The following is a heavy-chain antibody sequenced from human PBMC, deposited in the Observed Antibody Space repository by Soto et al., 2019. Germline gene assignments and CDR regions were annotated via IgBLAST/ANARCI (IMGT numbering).Heavy chain of an antibody. CDR1: GFTFDDYT. CDR3: AKDKGSSSGWSNWFDP. Sequence: GGSLRLSCAASGFTFDDYTMHWVRQAPGKGLEWVSLISWDGGSTYYADSVKGRFTISRDNSKNSLYLQMNSLRTEDTALYYCAKDKGSSSGWSNWFDPCGQGTLVTVS. V-gene: IGHV3-43*01. D-gene: IGHD6-19*01. CDR2: ISWDGGST. J-gene: IGHJ5*02.